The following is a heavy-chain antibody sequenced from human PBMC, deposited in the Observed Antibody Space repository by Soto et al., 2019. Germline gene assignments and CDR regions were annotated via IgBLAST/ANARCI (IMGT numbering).Heavy chain of an antibody. D-gene: IGHD2-15*01. CDR3: ARVGYCSGGSCPWFDY. Sequence: PSETKSLTCTVSGGSLRSYYWSWIRQPTGKGLEWIGYIYYSGSTNYNPSLKSRVTISVDTSKNQFSLKLSSVTAADTAVYYCARVGYCSGGSCPWFDYWGQGTLVTVSS. V-gene: IGHV4-59*01. CDR1: GGSLRSYY. J-gene: IGHJ5*01. CDR2: IYYSGST.